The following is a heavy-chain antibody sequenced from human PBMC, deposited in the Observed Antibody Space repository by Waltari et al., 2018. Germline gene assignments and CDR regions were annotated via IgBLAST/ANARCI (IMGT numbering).Heavy chain of an antibody. V-gene: IGHV5-51*01. J-gene: IGHJ6*02. Sequence: EVQLVQSGAEVKKPGESLKISCKGSGYSFTSYWTGWSRRTPGKGREWMGIICPGDSYTRASQSFQGQVTISADKSISTAYLQWSSLKASDTAMYYCARHGAAAGSDYYYYYGMDVWGQGTTVTVSS. CDR2: ICPGDSYT. CDR3: ARHGAAAGSDYYYYYGMDV. D-gene: IGHD6-13*01. CDR1: GYSFTSYW.